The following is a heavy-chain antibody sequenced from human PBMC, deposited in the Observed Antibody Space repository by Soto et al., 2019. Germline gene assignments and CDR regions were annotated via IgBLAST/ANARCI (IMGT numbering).Heavy chain of an antibody. D-gene: IGHD3-3*01. J-gene: IGHJ5*02. CDR1: GGSTSSGGYS. V-gene: IGHV4-30-2*01. CDR2: IYHSGST. CDR3: ARVLEWPWRGFDP. Sequence: SETLSLTCAVSGGSTSSGGYSWSWIRHPPGKGLEWTGYIYHSGSTYYNPSLKSRVTISVDRSKNQFSLKLSSVTAADTAVYYCARVLEWPWRGFDPWGQGTLVTVSS.